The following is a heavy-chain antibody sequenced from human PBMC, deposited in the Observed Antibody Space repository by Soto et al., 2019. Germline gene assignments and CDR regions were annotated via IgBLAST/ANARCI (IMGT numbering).Heavy chain of an antibody. CDR2: ITSSGRTT. CDR1: GFTFSDYY. CDR3: ARYLGLVIEYSGSPLSYYGMDV. J-gene: IGHJ6*02. D-gene: IGHD6-6*01. V-gene: IGHV3-11*01. Sequence: QVQLVESGGGLVKPGGSLRLSCAASGFTFSDYYMNWIRQAPGKGLEWVSYITSSGRTTYYADSVKGRFTISRDNAKTSLYLKMNSLRAEDTAVYYCARYLGLVIEYSGSPLSYYGMDVWGQGTTVTVSS.